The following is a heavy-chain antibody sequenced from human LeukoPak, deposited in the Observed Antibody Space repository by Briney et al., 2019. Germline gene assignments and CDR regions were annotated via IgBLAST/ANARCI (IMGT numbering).Heavy chain of an antibody. D-gene: IGHD3-22*01. V-gene: IGHV1-69*06. Sequence: SVKVSCKASGGTFSSYAISWVRQAPGQGLEWMGGIIPIFGTAIYAQKFQGRVTMTEDTSTDTAYMELSSLRSEDTAVYYCATGGYYYDWGQGTLVTVSS. CDR3: ATGGYYYD. CDR1: GGTFSSYA. J-gene: IGHJ4*02. CDR2: IIPIFGTA.